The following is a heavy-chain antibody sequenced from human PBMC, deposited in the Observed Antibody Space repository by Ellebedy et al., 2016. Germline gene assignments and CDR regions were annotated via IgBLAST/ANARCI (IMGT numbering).Heavy chain of an antibody. CDR3: AREQLYGSGSYYTGDYYYYGMDV. CDR1: GGSISSYY. D-gene: IGHD3-10*01. CDR2: IYTSGST. Sequence: SETLSLXXTVSGGSISSYYWSWIRQPAGKGLEWIGRIYTSGSTNYNPSLKSRVTISVDKSKNQFSLKLSSVTAADTAVYYCAREQLYGSGSYYTGDYYYYGMDVWGQGTTVTVSS. V-gene: IGHV4-4*07. J-gene: IGHJ6*02.